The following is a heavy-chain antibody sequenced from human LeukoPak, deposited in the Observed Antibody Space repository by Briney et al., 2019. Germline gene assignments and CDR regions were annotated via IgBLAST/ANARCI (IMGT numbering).Heavy chain of an antibody. V-gene: IGHV3-48*01. CDR1: GFTFSSYS. CDR3: ARDRGYCSGGSCYYFDY. J-gene: IGHJ4*02. D-gene: IGHD2-15*01. CDR2: ISSSSSTI. Sequence: PGGSLRLSCAASGFTFSSYSMNWVRQAPGKGLEWVSYISSSSSTIYYADSVKGRFTISRDNAKNSLYLQTNSLRAEDTAVYYCARDRGYCSGGSCYYFDYWGQGTLVTVSS.